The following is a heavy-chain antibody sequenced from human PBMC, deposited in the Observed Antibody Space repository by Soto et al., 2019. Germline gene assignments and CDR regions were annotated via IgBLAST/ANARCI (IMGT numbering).Heavy chain of an antibody. Sequence: GASVKVSCKASGYTFTSYYMHWVRQAPGQGLEWMGIINPSGGSTSYAQKFQGRVTMTRDTSTSTVYMELSSLRSEDTAVYYCARDSGPDYGDYERFRQAEYFQHWGQGTLVTVSS. CDR3: ARDSGPDYGDYERFRQAEYFQH. CDR2: INPSGGST. D-gene: IGHD4-17*01. J-gene: IGHJ1*01. CDR1: GYTFTSYY. V-gene: IGHV1-46*03.